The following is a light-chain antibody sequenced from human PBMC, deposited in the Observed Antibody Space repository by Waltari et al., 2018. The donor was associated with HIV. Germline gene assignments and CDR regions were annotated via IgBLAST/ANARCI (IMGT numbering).Light chain of an antibody. Sequence: QSVLTQPPSVSGAPGQRVTISCTGNSSNIGAGYDVHWYQHLPGTAPKHPIYGDRNRPSGVPDRFSASRSDTSASLAITGLQAEDEADYYCQSYDRSLSGSFVFGTGTKVTVL. V-gene: IGLV1-40*01. CDR1: SSNIGAGYD. CDR2: GDR. J-gene: IGLJ1*01. CDR3: QSYDRSLSGSFV.